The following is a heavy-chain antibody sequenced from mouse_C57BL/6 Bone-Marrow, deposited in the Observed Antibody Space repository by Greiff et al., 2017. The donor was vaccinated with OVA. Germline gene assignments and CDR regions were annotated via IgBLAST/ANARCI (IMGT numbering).Heavy chain of an antibody. CDR3: ARGPASLLYRYAMDY. J-gene: IGHJ4*01. CDR1: GFTFSSYA. Sequence: EVQRVEPGGGLVKPGGSLKLSCAASGFTFSSYAMSWVRQTPEKRLEWVATISDGGSYTYYPDNVKGRFTISRDNAKNNLYLQMSHLKSEDTAMYYCARGPASLLYRYAMDYWGQGTSVTVSS. CDR2: ISDGGSYT. D-gene: IGHD2-1*01. V-gene: IGHV5-4*01.